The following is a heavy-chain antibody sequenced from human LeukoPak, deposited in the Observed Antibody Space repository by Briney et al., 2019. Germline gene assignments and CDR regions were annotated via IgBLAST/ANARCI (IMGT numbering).Heavy chain of an antibody. CDR1: GYSFTNYW. J-gene: IGHJ4*02. V-gene: IGHV5-51*01. CDR3: ARRHRRGAYTYGVDY. CDR2: IFPGDSHT. D-gene: IGHD5-18*01. Sequence: GESLKISCKGSGYSFTNYWIAWVRQMPGKGMEWMGIIFPGDSHTRYSPSFQGQVTISADKSISTAYLQWNSLKASDTAMYYCARRHRRGAYTYGVDYWGQGTPVTVSS.